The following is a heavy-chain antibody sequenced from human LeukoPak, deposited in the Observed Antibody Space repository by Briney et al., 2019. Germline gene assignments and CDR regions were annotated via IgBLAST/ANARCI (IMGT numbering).Heavy chain of an antibody. CDR3: ARSGIKMVRGVIIKSPHHLDV. V-gene: IGHV3-21*01. CDR2: ISSSSSYI. D-gene: IGHD3-10*01. J-gene: IGHJ6*04. CDR1: GFTLSTYT. Sequence: TGGSLRLSCAASGFTLSTYTMNWVRQAPGKGLEWVSSISSSSSYIYYADSVKGRFTISRDDAKNSLSLQMNSLRAEDTAVYYWARSGIKMVRGVIIKSPHHLDVWGKGTTVTVSS.